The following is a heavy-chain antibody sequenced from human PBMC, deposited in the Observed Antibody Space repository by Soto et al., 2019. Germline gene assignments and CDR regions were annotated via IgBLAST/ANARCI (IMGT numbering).Heavy chain of an antibody. CDR2: ISATGGGT. J-gene: IGHJ4*02. CDR3: AKDRRAGGNSAFYFDF. V-gene: IGHV3-23*01. CDR1: GFKFSNYA. Sequence: CAASGFKFSNYAMSWVRQAPGKGLEWVSLISATGGGTYYADSVKGRFTISRDNSHNTLYLQVHSLTAEDTAVYYCAKDRRAGGNSAFYFDFWGQGAQVTVSS. D-gene: IGHD3-16*01.